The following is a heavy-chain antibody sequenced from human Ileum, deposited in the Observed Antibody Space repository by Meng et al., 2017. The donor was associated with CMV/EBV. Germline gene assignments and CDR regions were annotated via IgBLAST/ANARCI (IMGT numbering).Heavy chain of an antibody. Sequence: GESLKISCAASGFTFSSYGMHWVRQAPGKGLEWVAFIRYDGSNKYYADSVKGRFIISRDNSKNTLYLQMNSLRAEDTAVYYCAKRGSSTSCLDYWGQGTLVTVSS. CDR3: AKRGSSTSCLDY. V-gene: IGHV3-30*02. CDR1: GFTFSSYG. CDR2: IRYDGSNK. J-gene: IGHJ4*02. D-gene: IGHD2-2*01.